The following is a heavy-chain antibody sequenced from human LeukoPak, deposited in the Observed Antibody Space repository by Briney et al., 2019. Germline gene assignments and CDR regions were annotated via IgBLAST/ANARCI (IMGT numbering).Heavy chain of an antibody. CDR3: ATFFSRGSYFDY. V-gene: IGHV1-69*05. J-gene: IGHJ4*02. CDR1: GGTFSSYA. D-gene: IGHD1-26*01. CDR2: IIPIFGTA. Sequence: SVKVSCKASGGTFSSYAISWVRQAPGQGLEWMGRIIPIFGTANYAQKFQGRVTITTDESTSTAYMELSSLRSEDTAVYYCATFFSRGSYFDYWGQGTLVTVSS.